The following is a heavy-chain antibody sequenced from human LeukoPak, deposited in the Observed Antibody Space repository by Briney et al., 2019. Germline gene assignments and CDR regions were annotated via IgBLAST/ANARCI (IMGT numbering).Heavy chain of an antibody. V-gene: IGHV4-39*07. J-gene: IGHJ4*02. D-gene: IGHD3-22*01. CDR2: IYHSGST. CDR1: GGSINSGNYY. CDR3: ARVKDSSGYYSWGY. Sequence: SETLSLTCTVSGGSINSGNYYWGWIRQPPGKGLEWIGSIYHSGSTYYNPSLKSRVTISVDTSKNQFSLKLSSVTAADTAVYYCARVKDSSGYYSWGYWGQGTLVTVSS.